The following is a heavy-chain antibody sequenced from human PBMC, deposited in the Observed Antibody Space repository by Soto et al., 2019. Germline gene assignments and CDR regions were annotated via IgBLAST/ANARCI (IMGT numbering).Heavy chain of an antibody. CDR3: ARAPTIFRVAVQNPYYYYYVDV. V-gene: IGHV1-8*01. CDR2: MNPNSGNT. Sequence: ASVKVSCKASGYTFTSYDINWVRQATGQGLEWMGWMNPNSGNTGYAQKFQGRVTMTRNTSISTAYMELSSLRSEDTAVYYCARAPTIFRVAVQNPYYYYYVDVWGKGTTVTVSS. CDR1: GYTFTSYD. J-gene: IGHJ6*03. D-gene: IGHD3-3*01.